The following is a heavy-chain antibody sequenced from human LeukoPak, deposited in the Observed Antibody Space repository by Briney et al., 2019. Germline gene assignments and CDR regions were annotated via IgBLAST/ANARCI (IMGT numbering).Heavy chain of an antibody. CDR2: INHSGST. V-gene: IGHV4-34*01. CDR1: GGSSSGYY. D-gene: IGHD3-10*01. J-gene: IGHJ6*02. Sequence: SETLSLTCAVYGGSSSGYYWSWIRQPPGKGLEWIGGINHSGSTNYNPSLKSRVTISVDTSKNQFSLKLSSVTAADTAVYYCARDQRGVRGVSYGGYYGMDVWGQGTTVTVSS. CDR3: ARDQRGVRGVSYGGYYGMDV.